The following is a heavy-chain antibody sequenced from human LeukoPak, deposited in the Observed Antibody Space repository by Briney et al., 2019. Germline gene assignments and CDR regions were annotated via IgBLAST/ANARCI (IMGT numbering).Heavy chain of an antibody. CDR3: ARSRYSYAPLYYYYYMDV. Sequence: ASVKVSCKASGGTFSSYAISWVRQAPGQGLEWMGGIIPIFGTANYAQKFQGRVTITTDESTSTAYMELSSLRSEDTAVYYCARSRYSYAPLYYYYYMDVWGKGTTVTVSS. V-gene: IGHV1-69*05. D-gene: IGHD5-18*01. J-gene: IGHJ6*03. CDR2: IIPIFGTA. CDR1: GGTFSSYA.